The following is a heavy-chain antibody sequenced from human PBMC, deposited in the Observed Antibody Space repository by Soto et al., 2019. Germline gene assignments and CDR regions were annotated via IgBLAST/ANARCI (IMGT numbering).Heavy chain of an antibody. Sequence: QITLKESGPPLVKPTQPLTLICTFSGFSLTTRGVGVGWSRKPPGKALECLALIYWDDDKRYSTSLQSRLSITKDTSKNQVVLTMTNVDPVDTATYYCAHIPNYYQYDWFDPWGQGTLVSVSS. J-gene: IGHJ5*02. CDR3: AHIPNYYQYDWFDP. CDR2: IYWDDDK. D-gene: IGHD3-16*01. V-gene: IGHV2-5*02. CDR1: GFSLTTRGVG.